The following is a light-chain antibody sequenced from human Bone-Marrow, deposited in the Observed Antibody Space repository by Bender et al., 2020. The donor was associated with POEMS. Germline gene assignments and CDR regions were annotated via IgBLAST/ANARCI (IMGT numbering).Light chain of an antibody. CDR1: NIGSKS. J-gene: IGLJ2*01. V-gene: IGLV3-21*02. CDR3: QVWDSTSDLVV. CDR2: DDS. Sequence: SSVLTQPPSVSVAPGQTASITCGGNNIGSKSVHWYQQKPGLAPVLVVYDDSDRPSGIPERFSGSNSGNTATLTISRVEAGDEADYYCQVWDSTSDLVVFGGGTKLTVL.